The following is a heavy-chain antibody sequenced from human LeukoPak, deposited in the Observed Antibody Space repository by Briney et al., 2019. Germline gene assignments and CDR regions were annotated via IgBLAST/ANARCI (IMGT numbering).Heavy chain of an antibody. J-gene: IGHJ4*01. Sequence: GGSLRLSCAASGFTFSRYEMNWVRQAPGKGLEWLSYISSSGSTMYYADSVKGRITISRDSAKNSLYLQMNSLRAEDTAVYYCARVLAGATYFDYWGQGTLVTVSS. D-gene: IGHD1-26*01. V-gene: IGHV3-48*03. CDR3: ARVLAGATYFDY. CDR1: GFTFSRYE. CDR2: ISSSGSTM.